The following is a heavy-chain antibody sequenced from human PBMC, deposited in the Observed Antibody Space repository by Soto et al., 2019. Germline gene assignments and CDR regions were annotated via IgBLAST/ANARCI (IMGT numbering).Heavy chain of an antibody. D-gene: IGHD1-1*01. CDR2: IRSKANNYAT. V-gene: IGHV3-73*02. Sequence: EVQLLESGGGLVQPGGSLKPSCAASGFAFSGSAMHWFRQASGKGLEWVGRIRSKANNYATAYAASVKGRFTISRDDSKKTAYLQMNSLKSEDTAVYYCTSPFRTGGGGEGRDYWGQGTLVTVS. J-gene: IGHJ4*02. CDR3: TSPFRTGGGGEGRDY. CDR1: GFAFSGSA.